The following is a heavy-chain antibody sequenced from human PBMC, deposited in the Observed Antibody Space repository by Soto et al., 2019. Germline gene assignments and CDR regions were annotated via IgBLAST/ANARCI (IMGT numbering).Heavy chain of an antibody. D-gene: IGHD3-22*01. CDR2: IYSGGST. V-gene: IGHV3-53*02. CDR3: ARDHHYYDSSGYYNNWFDP. CDR1: GFTVSSNY. J-gene: IGHJ5*02. Sequence: EVQLVETGGGLSQPGGSLRLSCAASGFTVSSNYMSWVRQAPGKGLEWVSVIYSGGSTYYADSVKGRFTISRDNSKNTLYLQMNSLRAEDTAVYYCARDHHYYDSSGYYNNWFDPWGQGTLVTVSS.